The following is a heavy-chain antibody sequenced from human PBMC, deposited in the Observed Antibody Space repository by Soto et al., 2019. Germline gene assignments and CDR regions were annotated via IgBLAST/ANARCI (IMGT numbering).Heavy chain of an antibody. D-gene: IGHD3-10*01. Sequence: QAQLVQSGAEVKKPGASVKVSCKASGFSFTSYGFSWVRQAPGQGLELMGWISAYSGNAKYEEKIQDRVTMTTDTATSTVYMEVRRLRADDTAVYYCARRGSGTSYEAFDIWGEGTMVTVSS. CDR2: ISAYSGNA. CDR3: ARRGSGTSYEAFDI. J-gene: IGHJ3*02. CDR1: GFSFTSYG. V-gene: IGHV1-18*04.